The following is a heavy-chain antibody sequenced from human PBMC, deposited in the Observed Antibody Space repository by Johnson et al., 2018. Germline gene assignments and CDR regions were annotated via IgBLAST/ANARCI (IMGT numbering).Heavy chain of an antibody. CDR1: GFTFSSYG. J-gene: IGHJ6*03. V-gene: IGHV3-30*03. D-gene: IGHD3-10*01. CDR2: ISYDGSNK. Sequence: QVQLVQSGGGVVQPGRSLRLSCAASGFTFSSYGMHWVRQAPGKGLEWVAVISYDGSNKYYADSVKGRFTISRDNSKNTLFLQMNSLRAEDTVVYYWAGDKVACGSYYYYYYMDVWGKGTTVTVSS. CDR3: AGDKVACGSYYYYYYMDV.